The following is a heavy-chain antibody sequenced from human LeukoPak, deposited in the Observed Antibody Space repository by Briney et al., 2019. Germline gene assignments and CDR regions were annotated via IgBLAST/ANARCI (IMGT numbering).Heavy chain of an antibody. CDR2: ISAYNGNT. D-gene: IGHD6-19*01. Sequence: ASVKVSCKASGYTFTSYGISWVRQAPGQGLEWMGWISAYNGNTNYAQKLQGRVTMTTDTSTSTAYMELRSLRSDGTAVYYCARDQQWLDPARHDFDYWGQGTLVTVSS. J-gene: IGHJ4*02. V-gene: IGHV1-18*01. CDR1: GYTFTSYG. CDR3: ARDQQWLDPARHDFDY.